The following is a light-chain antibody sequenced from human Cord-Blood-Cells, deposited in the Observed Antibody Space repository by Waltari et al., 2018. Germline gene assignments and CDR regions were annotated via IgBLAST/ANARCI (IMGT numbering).Light chain of an antibody. Sequence: EIVLTQSPATLSLSPGERATLSCRGSQSVSSYLAWYQQKPGQAPRLLNDDASNRATGISARFSGSASGTDFTLTISSLEPEDFAVYYRQRRSNSITFGQGTRLEIK. CDR2: DAS. CDR1: QSVSSY. J-gene: IGKJ5*01. CDR3: QRRSNSIT. V-gene: IGKV3-11*01.